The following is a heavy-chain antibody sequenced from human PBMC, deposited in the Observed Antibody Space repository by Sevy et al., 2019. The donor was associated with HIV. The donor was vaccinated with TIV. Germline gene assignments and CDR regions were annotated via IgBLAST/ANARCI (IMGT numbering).Heavy chain of an antibody. V-gene: IGHV3-74*01. CDR3: ARDMTVAGPSTVDF. Sequence: GGSLRLSCAASGFTFSTYWMHWVRQFPGTGLAWVSRISADGSNIIYADSVKGRFTISRDNAKNTLYLQMNSLRAEDTAIYYCARDMTVAGPSTVDFWGQGTLVTVSS. CDR2: ISADGSNI. D-gene: IGHD6-19*01. CDR1: GFTFSTYW. J-gene: IGHJ4*02.